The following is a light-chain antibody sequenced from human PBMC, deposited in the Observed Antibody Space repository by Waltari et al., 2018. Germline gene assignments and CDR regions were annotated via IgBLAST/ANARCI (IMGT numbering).Light chain of an antibody. CDR2: DAS. J-gene: IGKJ4*01. CDR1: QSVYIY. Sequence: EIALTQSPATLPLSPGERATLSCRANQSVYIYLAWYQHKPGQAPRRLIYDASDRATGIPARFSGSGSGTDFTLTISSLEPEDFAVYYCQQRSNWPPSFGGGTKVEIK. V-gene: IGKV3-11*01. CDR3: QQRSNWPPS.